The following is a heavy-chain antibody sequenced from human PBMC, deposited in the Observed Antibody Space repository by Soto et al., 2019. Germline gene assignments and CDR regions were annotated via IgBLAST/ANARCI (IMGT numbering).Heavy chain of an antibody. CDR1: GYTFASYG. CDR2: ISNYDGDT. Sequence: QVQLVQSGSEVKKPGASVKVSCKASGYTFASYGISWVRQAPGQGLEWMGWISNYDGDTKSSQKVQGRVAMTTDTSTSTAYMELRNLRSDDTAVYYCARDNGNDWYDYWGQGTLVIVSS. CDR3: ARDNGNDWYDY. V-gene: IGHV1-18*01. D-gene: IGHD6-19*01. J-gene: IGHJ4*02.